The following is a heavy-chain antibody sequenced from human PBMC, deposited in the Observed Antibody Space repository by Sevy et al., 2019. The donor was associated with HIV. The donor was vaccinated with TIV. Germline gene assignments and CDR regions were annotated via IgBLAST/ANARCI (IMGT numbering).Heavy chain of an antibody. V-gene: IGHV3-33*01. CDR1: GFTFSDYG. CDR3: ARDKLLPVMVTMVRGALSYYFDY. CDR2: IWYDGINK. D-gene: IGHD3-10*01. J-gene: IGHJ4*02. Sequence: GGSLRLSCAASGFTFSDYGIHLVRQAPGKGPEWVAVIWYDGINKYYVDSVKGRFTISRDNSKNTVYLQMNSLRAEDTAVYYCARDKLLPVMVTMVRGALSYYFDYWGQGTLVTVSS.